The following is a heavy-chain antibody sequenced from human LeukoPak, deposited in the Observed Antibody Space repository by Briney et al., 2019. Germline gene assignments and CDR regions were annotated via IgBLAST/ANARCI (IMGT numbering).Heavy chain of an antibody. D-gene: IGHD3-3*01. Sequence: GGSLRLSCAASGFTFSSCWMSWVRQAPGKGLEWVANIKQDGSEKYYVDSVKGRFTISRDNAKNSLYLQMNSLRAEDTAVYYCAGYDFWSGYSNYYYYYMDVWGKGTTVTVSS. CDR3: AGYDFWSGYSNYYYYYMDV. CDR2: IKQDGSEK. V-gene: IGHV3-7*01. J-gene: IGHJ6*03. CDR1: GFTFSSCW.